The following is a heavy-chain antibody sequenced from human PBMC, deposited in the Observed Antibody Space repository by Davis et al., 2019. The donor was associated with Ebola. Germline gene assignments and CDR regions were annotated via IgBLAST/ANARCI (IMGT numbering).Heavy chain of an antibody. CDR3: ARDTTWNYCSGGSCYSASQNNWFDP. V-gene: IGHV4-59*12. CDR1: GGSISSYY. CDR2: IYYSGST. Sequence: MPSETLSLTCTVSGGSISSYYWSWIRQPSGKGLEWIGYIYYSGSTNYNPSLKSRVTISVDTSKNQFSLKLSSVTAADTAVYYCARDTTWNYCSGGSCYSASQNNWFDPWGQGTLVTVSS. J-gene: IGHJ5*02. D-gene: IGHD2-15*01.